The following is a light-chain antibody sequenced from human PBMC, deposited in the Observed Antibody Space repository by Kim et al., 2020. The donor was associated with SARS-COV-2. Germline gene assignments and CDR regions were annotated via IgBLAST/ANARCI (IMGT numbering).Light chain of an antibody. J-gene: IGLJ2*01. CDR1: SLRRYY. CDR3: QSRDSGGKVL. V-gene: IGLV3-19*01. Sequence: SSELTQDPAVSVAVGQTVKITCQGDSLRRYYASWYQQKPGQAPIVVIYGRNNRPSGIPERLSGSTSGNTASLIITGAQAEDEADFYCQSRDSGGKVLFGGGTQLTVL. CDR2: GRN.